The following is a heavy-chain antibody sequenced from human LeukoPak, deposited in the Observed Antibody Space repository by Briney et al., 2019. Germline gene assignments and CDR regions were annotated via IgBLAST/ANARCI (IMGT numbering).Heavy chain of an antibody. CDR3: ATQKIYCSSTSCYNNWFDP. CDR1: GISLSNYA. Sequence: GGSLRLSCVVSGISLSNYAMTWVRQAPGKGLGWVSAISGSGGSTYYADSVKGQFTISRDNSKNTLYLQMNSLRAEDTAVYYCATQKIYCSSTSCYNNWFDPWGQGTLVTVSS. V-gene: IGHV3-23*01. J-gene: IGHJ5*02. D-gene: IGHD2-2*01. CDR2: ISGSGGST.